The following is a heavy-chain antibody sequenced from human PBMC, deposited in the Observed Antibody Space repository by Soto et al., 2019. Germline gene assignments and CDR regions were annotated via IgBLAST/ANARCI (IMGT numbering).Heavy chain of an antibody. D-gene: IGHD3-9*01. J-gene: IGHJ3*02. CDR2: ISYDGSNK. Sequence: GGSLRLSCAASGFTVSSNYMSWVRQAPGKGLEWVAVISYDGSNKYYADSVKGRFTISRDNSKNTLYLQMNSLRAEDTAVYYCANVDWLEDAFDIWGQGTMVTVSS. V-gene: IGHV3-30*18. CDR3: ANVDWLEDAFDI. CDR1: GFTVSSNY.